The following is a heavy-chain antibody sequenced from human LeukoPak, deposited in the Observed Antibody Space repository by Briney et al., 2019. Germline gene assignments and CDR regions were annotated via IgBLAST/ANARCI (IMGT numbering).Heavy chain of an antibody. J-gene: IGHJ4*02. CDR2: TYYSGST. CDR3: ASLGIGSWLHLDY. D-gene: IGHD6-13*01. CDR1: GGSISSSSYY. Sequence: PSETLSLTCTVSGGSISSSSYYWGWIRQPPGKGLEWIGYTYYSGSTNYNPSLKSRVTISVDTSKNQFSLKLSSVTAADTAVYYCASLGIGSWLHLDYWGQGTLVTVSS. V-gene: IGHV4-61*05.